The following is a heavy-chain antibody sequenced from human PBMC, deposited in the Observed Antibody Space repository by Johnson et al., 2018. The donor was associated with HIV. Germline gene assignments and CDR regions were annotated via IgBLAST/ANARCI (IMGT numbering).Heavy chain of an antibody. Sequence: QVQLVESGGGLVQPGGSLRLSCAASGFTFSDYYMSWIRQAPGKGLEWVSYISSSGSTIYYADSVKGRFTISRDNAKNSRYLQMNSLRAEDTAVYYCATRDPTHRPGVFDIWGQGTMVTVSS. D-gene: IGHD1-14*01. CDR3: ATRDPTHRPGVFDI. CDR2: ISSSGSTI. J-gene: IGHJ3*02. CDR1: GFTFSDYY. V-gene: IGHV3-11*04.